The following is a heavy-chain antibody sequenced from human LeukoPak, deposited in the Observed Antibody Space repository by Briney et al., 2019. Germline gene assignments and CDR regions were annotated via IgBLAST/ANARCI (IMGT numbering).Heavy chain of an antibody. CDR3: ARSFYDSSGYYYVYAFDI. CDR1: GYTFTSYY. V-gene: IGHV1-46*01. CDR2: INPSGGST. Sequence: ASVKVSCKASGYTFTSYYMHWVRQAPGQGLEWMGIINPSGGSTSYAQKFQGRVTMTRDTSTSTAYMELRSLRSDDTAVYYCARSFYDSSGYYYVYAFDIWGQGTMVTVSS. D-gene: IGHD3-22*01. J-gene: IGHJ3*02.